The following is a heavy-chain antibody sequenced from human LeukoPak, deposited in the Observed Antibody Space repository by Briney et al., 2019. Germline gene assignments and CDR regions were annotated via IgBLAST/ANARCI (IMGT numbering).Heavy chain of an antibody. CDR1: GFTFSTYG. V-gene: IGHV3-30*02. CDR3: VREVGQGWGAFDI. Sequence: PGGSLRLSCAASGFTFSTYGMHWVRQAPGKGLEWVAFIRYDGRNKYYADSVKGRFTISRDNAKNSLDLQMNSLRAEDTAVYFCVREVGQGWGAFDIWGQGTMVTVSS. CDR2: IRYDGRNK. J-gene: IGHJ3*02. D-gene: IGHD1-26*01.